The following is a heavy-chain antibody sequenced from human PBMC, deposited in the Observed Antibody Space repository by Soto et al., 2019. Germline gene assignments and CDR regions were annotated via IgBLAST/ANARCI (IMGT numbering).Heavy chain of an antibody. D-gene: IGHD2-15*01. V-gene: IGHV5-51*01. CDR2: IYPGDSDA. Sequence: XESLKISRKVSGRTFVNHELAWVRQMPGKGLEWMGIIYPGDSDARYSPSFAGQVTISVDKSITTAYLHWSSLEASDSAVYYCARQGDTAATPADAFDIWAQGTLVTVSS. J-gene: IGHJ3*02. CDR3: ARQGDTAATPADAFDI. CDR1: GRTFVNHE.